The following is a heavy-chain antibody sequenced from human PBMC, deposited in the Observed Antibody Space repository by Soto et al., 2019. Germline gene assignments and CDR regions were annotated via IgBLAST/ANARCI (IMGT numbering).Heavy chain of an antibody. CDR3: GRGDSIIIQAVSNC. CDR1: RSNLHNYG. V-gene: IGHV3-21*01. CDR2: VRKSDYR. J-gene: IGHJ4*02. D-gene: IGHD2-2*01. Sequence: GVCLRLSCALARSNLHNYGINCARQAPGPGLERVSSVRKSDYRYYSDSVKCRFTISRDNAKYSVSLQMNTLRAEDTAVCYCGRGDSIIIQAVSNCWRKGTLGTV.